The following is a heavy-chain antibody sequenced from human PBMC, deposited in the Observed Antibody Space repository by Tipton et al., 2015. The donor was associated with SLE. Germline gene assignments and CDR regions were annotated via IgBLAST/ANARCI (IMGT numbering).Heavy chain of an antibody. V-gene: IGHV3-48*01. CDR1: GFTFSSYN. CDR2: ISSSSSSSTI. Sequence: SLRLSCAASGFTFSSYNMNCVRQAPGKGLEWVSYISSSSSSSTIYYADSVKGRFTISRDNAKNSLYLQMNSLRAEDTAVYYCARGGEWAAVGISHWGQGALVTVSS. CDR3: ARGGEWAAVGISH. J-gene: IGHJ4*02. D-gene: IGHD6-13*01.